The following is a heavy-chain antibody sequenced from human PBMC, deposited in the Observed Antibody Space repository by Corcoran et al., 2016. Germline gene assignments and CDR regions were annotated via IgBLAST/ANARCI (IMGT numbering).Heavy chain of an antibody. J-gene: IGHJ4*02. Sequence: QVQLQESGPGLVKPSETLSLTCTVSGGSVSSGSYYWSWIRQPPGKGLDWIGYIYYSGSTNYNPSLKSRVTISVDTSKNQFSLKLSSVTAADTAVYYCARGGVAAAPDYWGQGTLVTVSS. V-gene: IGHV4-61*01. CDR1: GGSVSSGSYY. D-gene: IGHD6-13*01. CDR3: ARGGVAAAPDY. CDR2: IYYSGST.